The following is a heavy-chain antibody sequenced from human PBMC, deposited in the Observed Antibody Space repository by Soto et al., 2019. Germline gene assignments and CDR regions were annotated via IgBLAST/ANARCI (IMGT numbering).Heavy chain of an antibody. D-gene: IGHD1-26*01. CDR2: ISGSGGST. V-gene: IGHV3-23*01. CDR1: GFTFSSYA. Sequence: TGRSLKLSCAASGFTFSSYAMSWVRQAPGKGLEWVSAISGSGGSTYYADSVKGRFTISRDNSKNTLYLQMNSLRAEDTAAYYCAKDRSGRYGGKDVWAQGTTVTVSS. J-gene: IGHJ6*02. CDR3: AKDRSGRYGGKDV.